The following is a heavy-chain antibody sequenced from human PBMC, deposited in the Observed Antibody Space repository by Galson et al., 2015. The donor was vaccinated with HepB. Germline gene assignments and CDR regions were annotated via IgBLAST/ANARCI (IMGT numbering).Heavy chain of an antibody. CDR3: AADRVVSSVNCQAYNLDC. D-gene: IGHD2-21*01. V-gene: IGHV1-58*01. J-gene: IGHJ4*02. CDR1: GFTFTRSA. Sequence: SVKVSCKASGFTFTRSAVKWVRQARGQRLEWMGWIVIGNGNTNYPQKFQDRVTITRDMSTDTVYMELSSLRAEDTAVYYCAADRVVSSVNCQAYNLDCWGQGTLVTVSP. CDR2: IVIGNGNT.